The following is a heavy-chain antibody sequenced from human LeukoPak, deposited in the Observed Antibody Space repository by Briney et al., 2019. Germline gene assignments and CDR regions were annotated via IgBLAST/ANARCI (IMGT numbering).Heavy chain of an antibody. CDR1: GLTVRTYY. V-gene: IGHV3-53*01. Sequence: AGSLSLSCPPSGLTVRTYYLKWVRQAPAMGLEWVSVIYSGDSTYYADSVKGRFNIYRDNSKTTLYLQMNSLRAEDTAVYYCARGGIAAAGTVFDYWGKGTLVTVSS. CDR3: ARGGIAAAGTVFDY. CDR2: IYSGDST. D-gene: IGHD6-13*01. J-gene: IGHJ4*02.